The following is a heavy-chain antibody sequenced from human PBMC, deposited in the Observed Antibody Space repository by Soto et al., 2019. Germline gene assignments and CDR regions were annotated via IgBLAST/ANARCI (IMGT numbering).Heavy chain of an antibody. V-gene: IGHV3-23*01. CDR2: ISGSGSIT. Sequence: EVQLLESGGGLVQPGGSLRLSCAASGFSFSSYAMTWVRQAPGKGLEWVSAISGSGSITYYADSVKGRFTISRDNSQNPLDLQMNSLRAEDTAVYYCAKDIRGLRGAYYFDNWGQGILVTVSS. CDR1: GFSFSSYA. D-gene: IGHD3-10*01. J-gene: IGHJ4*02. CDR3: AKDIRGLRGAYYFDN.